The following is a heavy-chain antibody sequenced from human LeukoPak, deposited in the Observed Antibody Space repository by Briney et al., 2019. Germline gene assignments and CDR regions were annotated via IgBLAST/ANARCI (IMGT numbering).Heavy chain of an antibody. CDR2: ISYDGNNK. D-gene: IGHD3-16*01. CDR3: ARELGYYYYGMDV. Sequence: GGSLRLSCAASGFTFSSYAMHWVRQAPGKGLEWVAVISYDGNNKYYADSVKGRFTISRDNSKNTLYLQMNSLRAEDTAVYYCARELGYYYYGMDVWGQGTTVTVSS. J-gene: IGHJ6*02. V-gene: IGHV3-30-3*01. CDR1: GFTFSSYA.